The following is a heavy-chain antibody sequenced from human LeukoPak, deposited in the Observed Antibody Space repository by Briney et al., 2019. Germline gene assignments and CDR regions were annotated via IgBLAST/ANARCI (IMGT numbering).Heavy chain of an antibody. CDR1: GGSFSSYY. J-gene: IGHJ4*02. D-gene: IGHD4-17*01. CDR2: INHSGRT. Sequence: AETLSLTCAVYGGSFSSYYWSWIRKPPGKGLEWIGEINHSGRTNYNPSLKSRVTISVDTSKNQFSLKLSSVTAADTAVYYCARAGLIGDVDYWGQGTLVTVSS. V-gene: IGHV4-34*01. CDR3: ARAGLIGDVDY.